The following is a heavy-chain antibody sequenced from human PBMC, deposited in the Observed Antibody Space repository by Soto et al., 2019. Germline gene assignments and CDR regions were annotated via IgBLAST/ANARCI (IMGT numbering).Heavy chain of an antibody. V-gene: IGHV3-23*01. D-gene: IGHD1-26*01. CDR2: INGVGTSL. Sequence: GGSLRLSCAVSGFTFSTYAMSWVRQAPGKGLEWVSSINGVGTSLYYADSVKGRFTISRDNSKNTLFLQLSSLRAEDTAVYYCAKSLRENYYPGNDYWGQGTLVTVSS. CDR3: AKSLRENYYPGNDY. CDR1: GFTFSTYA. J-gene: IGHJ4*02.